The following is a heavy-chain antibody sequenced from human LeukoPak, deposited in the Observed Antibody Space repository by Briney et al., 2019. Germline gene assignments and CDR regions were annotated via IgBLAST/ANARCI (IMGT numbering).Heavy chain of an antibody. CDR1: GFTFNDYW. V-gene: IGHV3-74*01. J-gene: IGHJ4*02. Sequence: GGSLRLSCAASGFTFNDYWMHWVRQAPGKGLVWVSRIKGDGSSTTYADSVKGRFTISRDNTKNTLYLQMNSLRAEDTAVYYCARDLSYSLEYWGQGTLVTVCS. CDR3: ARDLSYSLEY. D-gene: IGHD3-10*01. CDR2: IKGDGSST.